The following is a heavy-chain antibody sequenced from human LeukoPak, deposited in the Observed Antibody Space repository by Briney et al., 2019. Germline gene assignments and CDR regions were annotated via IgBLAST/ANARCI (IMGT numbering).Heavy chain of an antibody. Sequence: SQTLSLTCTVSSGSISSIRYYWGWIRQPPGKGLEWIGTIYYSGTIYNNPSLKSRVAVFAATSTNESSLKLSSVTAANTAVYYCARHEYYYGSGSSHPFDYWGQGTLVTVSS. CDR2: IYYSGTI. J-gene: IGHJ4*02. CDR3: ARHEYYYGSGSSHPFDY. CDR1: SGSISSIRYY. V-gene: IGHV4-39*01. D-gene: IGHD3-10*01.